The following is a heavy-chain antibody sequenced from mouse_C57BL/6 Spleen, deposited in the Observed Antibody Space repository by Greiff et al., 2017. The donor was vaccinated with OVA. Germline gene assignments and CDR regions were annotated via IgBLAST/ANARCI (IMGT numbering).Heavy chain of an antibody. J-gene: IGHJ1*03. Sequence: EVKVVESGGGLVKPGGSLKLSCAASGFTFSDYGMHWVRQAPEKGLEWVAYISSGSSTIYYADTVKGRFTISRDNAKNTLFLQMTSLRSEDTAMYYCARGPYYYASSYGDWYFDVWGTGTTVTVSS. D-gene: IGHD1-1*01. V-gene: IGHV5-17*01. CDR1: GFTFSDYG. CDR2: ISSGSSTI. CDR3: ARGPYYYASSYGDWYFDV.